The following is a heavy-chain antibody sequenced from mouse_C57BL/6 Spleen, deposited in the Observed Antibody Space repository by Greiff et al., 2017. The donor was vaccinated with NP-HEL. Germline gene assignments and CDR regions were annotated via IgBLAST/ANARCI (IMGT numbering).Heavy chain of an antibody. V-gene: IGHV1-82*01. J-gene: IGHJ1*03. CDR1: GYAFGSSW. CDR2: IYPGDGDT. Sequence: QVQLQQSGPELVKPGASVKISCKASGYAFGSSWMNWVKQRPGKGLEWIGRIYPGDGDTNYNGKFKGKATLTADKSSSTAYMQLSSLTSEDSAVYFCASTVVATLRYFDVWGTGTTVTVSS. CDR3: ASTVVATLRYFDV. D-gene: IGHD1-1*01.